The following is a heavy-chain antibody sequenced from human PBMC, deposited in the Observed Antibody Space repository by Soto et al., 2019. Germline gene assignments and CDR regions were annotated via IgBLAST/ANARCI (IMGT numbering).Heavy chain of an antibody. CDR2: INPNSGGT. D-gene: IGHD3-16*02. CDR3: ARDGYDYVWGSYRYTYFDY. J-gene: IGHJ4*01. V-gene: IGHV1-2*04. CDR1: GYTFTGYY. Sequence: ASVKVSCKASGYTFTGYYMHWVRQAPGQGLEWMGWINPNSGGTNYAQKFQGWVTMTRDTSISTAYMELSRLRSDDTAVYYCARDGYDYVWGSYRYTYFDYWGHGTLVTVSS.